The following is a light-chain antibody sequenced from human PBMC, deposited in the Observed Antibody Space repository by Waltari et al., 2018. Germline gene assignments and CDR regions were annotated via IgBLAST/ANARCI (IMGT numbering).Light chain of an antibody. CDR3: CSYAGGDTVV. CDR2: EVT. Sequence: QSALTQPRSVSGSPGQSVTISCTGTSSDVGGYKSVSWYQQLPGNAPKLMISEVTERPSGVPDRFSGSKSGNTASLTISGLQAEDEGDYYCCSYAGGDTVVFGGGTKLTVL. J-gene: IGLJ2*01. CDR1: SSDVGGYKS. V-gene: IGLV2-11*01.